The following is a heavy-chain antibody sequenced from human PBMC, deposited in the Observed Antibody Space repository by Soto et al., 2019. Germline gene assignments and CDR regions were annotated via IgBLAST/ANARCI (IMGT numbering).Heavy chain of an antibody. CDR1: GGSVSSGSYY. J-gene: IGHJ4*02. V-gene: IGHV4-61*01. Sequence: PSETLSLTCTVSGGSVSSGSYYWSWIRQPPGKGLEWIGYIYYSGSTNYNPSLKSRVTISVDTSKNQFSLKLSSVTAADTAVYYCARDNSYGAPFDYWGQGTLVTVS. CDR3: ARDNSYGAPFDY. CDR2: IYYSGST. D-gene: IGHD5-18*01.